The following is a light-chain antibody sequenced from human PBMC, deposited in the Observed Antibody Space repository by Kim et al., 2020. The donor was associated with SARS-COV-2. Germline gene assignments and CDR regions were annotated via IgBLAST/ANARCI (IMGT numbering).Light chain of an antibody. CDR1: QNINSW. J-gene: IGKJ2*01. Sequence: GDRVTITCRASQNINSWLAWHQQKPGKAPKLLIYDTSNLDDGVPSRFSGSGFGTEFTLTISSLQPDDFATYYCQQYDGYSPATFGQGTKV. V-gene: IGKV1-5*01. CDR3: QQYDGYSPAT. CDR2: DTS.